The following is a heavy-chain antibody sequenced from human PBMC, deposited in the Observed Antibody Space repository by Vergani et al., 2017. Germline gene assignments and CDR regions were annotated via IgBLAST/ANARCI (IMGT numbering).Heavy chain of an antibody. J-gene: IGHJ2*01. Sequence: EAQLVESGGGLVQPGGSLRLSCAASGFAFKNYWLSWVRQFPGKRLEWVANIKQDGSEKYSVDSVKGRFTISRDNAKNSLYLQMNRLRVEDTAVYYCVRLPRGPWNFDLWGRGTLITVSS. V-gene: IGHV3-7*01. CDR1: GFAFKNYW. CDR3: VRLPRGPWNFDL. CDR2: IKQDGSEK.